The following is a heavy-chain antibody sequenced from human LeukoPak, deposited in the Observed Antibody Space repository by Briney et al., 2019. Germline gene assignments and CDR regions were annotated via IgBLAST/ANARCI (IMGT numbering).Heavy chain of an antibody. J-gene: IGHJ4*02. CDR3: ARTLLAVAGTYYFDY. D-gene: IGHD6-19*01. CDR2: INHSGST. CDR1: GGSFSGYY. V-gene: IGHV4-34*01. Sequence: PSETLSPTCAVYGGSFSGYYWSWIRQPPGKGLEWIGEINHSGSTNYNPSLKSRVTISVDTSKNQFSLKLSSVTAADTAVYYCARTLLAVAGTYYFDYWGQGTLVTVSS.